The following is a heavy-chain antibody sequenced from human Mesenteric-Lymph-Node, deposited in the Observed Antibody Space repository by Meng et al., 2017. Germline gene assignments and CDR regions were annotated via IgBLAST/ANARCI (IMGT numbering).Heavy chain of an antibody. Sequence: GESLKISCAASGFTVSSNHMTWVRQAPGKGLEWVSLIYRDGSTYYADSVKGRFTISRDNAKNTLYLQMNSLRAEDTAVYYCAKDPRRIREMATIQLDYWGQGTLVTVSS. D-gene: IGHD5-24*01. CDR2: IYRDGST. J-gene: IGHJ4*02. CDR3: AKDPRRIREMATIQLDY. CDR1: GFTVSSNH. V-gene: IGHV3-53*01.